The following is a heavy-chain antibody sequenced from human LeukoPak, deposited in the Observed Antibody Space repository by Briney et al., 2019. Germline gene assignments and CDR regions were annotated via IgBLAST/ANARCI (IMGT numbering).Heavy chain of an antibody. D-gene: IGHD5-24*01. J-gene: IGHJ4*02. CDR3: ARLGRDGYNYFDY. CDR2: ISYDGSNK. Sequence: GGSLRLSCAASGLTFSSYAMHWVRQAPGKGLEWVAVISYDGSNKYYADSVKGRFTISRDNSRNTLYLQMNSLRAEDTAVYYCARLGRDGYNYFDYWGQGTLVTVSS. CDR1: GLTFSSYA. V-gene: IGHV3-30-3*01.